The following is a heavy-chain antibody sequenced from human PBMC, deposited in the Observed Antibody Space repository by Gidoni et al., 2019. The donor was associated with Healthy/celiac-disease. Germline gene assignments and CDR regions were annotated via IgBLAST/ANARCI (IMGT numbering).Heavy chain of an antibody. J-gene: IGHJ6*02. D-gene: IGHD3-3*01. CDR3: ARNPNYDFWSGYYRMDV. CDR2: ISSSSSYI. V-gene: IGHV3-21*01. CDR1: GFTFSSYS. Sequence: EVQLVESGGGLVKPGGSLRLSCAASGFTFSSYSMNWVRQAPGKGLEWVSSISSSSSYIYYADSVKGRFTISRDNAKNSLYLQMNSLRAEDTAVYYCARNPNYDFWSGYYRMDVWGQGTTVTVSS.